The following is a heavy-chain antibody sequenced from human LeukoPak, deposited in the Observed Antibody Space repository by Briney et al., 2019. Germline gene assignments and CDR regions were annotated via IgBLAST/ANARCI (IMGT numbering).Heavy chain of an antibody. V-gene: IGHV4-34*01. J-gene: IGHJ3*02. CDR3: ARGEWGRAFDI. Sequence: SETLSLTCAVYGGSFSGYYWSWIRQPPGKGLEWIGEINHSGSTNYNPSLKSRVTISVDTSENQFSLKLSSVTAADTAVYYCARGEWGRAFDIWGQGTMVTVSS. CDR2: INHSGST. D-gene: IGHD1-26*01. CDR1: GGSFSGYY.